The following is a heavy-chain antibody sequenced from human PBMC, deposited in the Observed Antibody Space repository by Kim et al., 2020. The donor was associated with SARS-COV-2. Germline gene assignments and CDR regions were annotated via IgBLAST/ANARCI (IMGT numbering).Heavy chain of an antibody. Sequence: SFSGYCWSWIRQSPGKGLEWIGEINHSGSTNYNPSLKSRVTISVDTSKNQFSLKLSSVTAADTAVYYCASAQRAYDSSYYYYGMDVWGQGTTVTV. D-gene: IGHD3-22*01. CDR1: SFSGYC. V-gene: IGHV4-34*01. CDR2: INHSGST. CDR3: ASAQRAYDSSYYYYGMDV. J-gene: IGHJ6*02.